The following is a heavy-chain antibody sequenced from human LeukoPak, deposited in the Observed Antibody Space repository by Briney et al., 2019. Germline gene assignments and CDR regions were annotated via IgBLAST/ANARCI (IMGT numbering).Heavy chain of an antibody. CDR1: GGSFSGYY. J-gene: IGHJ4*02. CDR2: INHSGST. Sequence: PSETLSLTCAVSGGSFSGYYWSWIRQPPGKGLEWIGEINHSGSTSYNPSLKSRVTISVDTSKNQFSLKLSSVTAADTAVYYCARPIVGATDFDSWGQGTLVTVSS. D-gene: IGHD1-26*01. CDR3: ARPIVGATDFDS. V-gene: IGHV4-34*01.